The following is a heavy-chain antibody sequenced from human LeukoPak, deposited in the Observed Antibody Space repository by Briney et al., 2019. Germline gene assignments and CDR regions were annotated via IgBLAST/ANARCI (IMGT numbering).Heavy chain of an antibody. J-gene: IGHJ4*02. D-gene: IGHD3-10*01. V-gene: IGHV3-23*01. Sequence: GGSLRLSCAASGFTFSSHAMSWVRQAPGKGLEWVSAISGSGSNTYYADSVKGRFTISRDNSKKTLYLQMNSLRAEDTAVYYCARSGYGSGSYYKVTDYWGQGTLVTVSS. CDR1: GFTFSSHA. CDR2: ISGSGSNT. CDR3: ARSGYGSGSYYKVTDY.